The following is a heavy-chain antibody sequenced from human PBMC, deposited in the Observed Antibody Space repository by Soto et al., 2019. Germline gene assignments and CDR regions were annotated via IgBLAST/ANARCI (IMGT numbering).Heavy chain of an antibody. CDR2: ISGSGDSA. CDR3: AKGRLGRYGSGYYYGMDV. D-gene: IGHD3-10*01. Sequence: GGSLRLSCAASGFTFSSYGMGWVRQAPGKGLEWVSAISGSGDSAYYGDPVKGRFTISRDTSMNTLYLQMNSLRAEDTAVYYCAKGRLGRYGSGYYYGMDVWGQGTTVTVSS. V-gene: IGHV3-23*01. CDR1: GFTFSSYG. J-gene: IGHJ6*02.